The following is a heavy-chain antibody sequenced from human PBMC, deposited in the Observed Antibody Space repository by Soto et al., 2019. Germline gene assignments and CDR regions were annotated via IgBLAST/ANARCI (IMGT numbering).Heavy chain of an antibody. D-gene: IGHD4-4*01. J-gene: IGHJ6*03. V-gene: IGHV4-31*03. Sequence: QVQLQESGPGLVKPSQTLSLTCTVSGGSISSGGYYWSWIRQHPGKGLEWIGNIYYSGSTYYNPSLKSRFTLSVDTSKNQFSLKLSSVTAADTAVYYCASLPTTVNYYDYYMDVWGKGTTVTVSS. CDR1: GGSISSGGYY. CDR3: ASLPTTVNYYDYYMDV. CDR2: IYYSGST.